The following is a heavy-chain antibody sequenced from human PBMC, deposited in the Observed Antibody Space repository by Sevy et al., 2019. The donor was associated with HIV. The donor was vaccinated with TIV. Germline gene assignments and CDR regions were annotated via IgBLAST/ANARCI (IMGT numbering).Heavy chain of an antibody. D-gene: IGHD3-22*01. CDR2: INPKSGST. V-gene: IGHV1-2*02. CDR1: GYTFTDHY. Sequence: ASVKVSCKTSGYTFTDHYMHWVRQAPGQGLEWMGWINPKSGSTIYSQKLQGRVTMTRDTSISTAYMELSRLRSDDTAVYYCARVYYYDSTASLVYWGQGTLVTVSS. CDR3: ARVYYYDSTASLVY. J-gene: IGHJ4*02.